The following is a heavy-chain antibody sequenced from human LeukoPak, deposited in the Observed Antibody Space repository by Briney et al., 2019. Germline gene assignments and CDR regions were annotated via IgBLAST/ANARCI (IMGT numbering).Heavy chain of an antibody. D-gene: IGHD2-15*01. Sequence: ASVKVSCKASGYTFTSYYMHWVRQAPGQGLEWMGIINPSGGSTSYAQKFQGRVTMTRDMSTSTVYMELSSLRSEDTAVYSCARDLIVRYCSGGSCYSAVEYYFDYWGQGTLVTVSS. V-gene: IGHV1-46*01. CDR2: INPSGGST. J-gene: IGHJ4*02. CDR1: GYTFTSYY. CDR3: ARDLIVRYCSGGSCYSAVEYYFDY.